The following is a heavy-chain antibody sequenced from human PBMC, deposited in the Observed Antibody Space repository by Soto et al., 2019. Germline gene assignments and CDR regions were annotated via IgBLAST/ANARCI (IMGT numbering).Heavy chain of an antibody. D-gene: IGHD1-26*01. CDR3: GGGVGSYLPDD. J-gene: IGHJ4*02. Sequence: QVQLVESGGGLVKPGGSLRLSCAASGFTFSDYYMSWIRQAPGKGLEWVSYISRSTSYTKYADSVNGRFTMSRDNANNSLYRKTHTLRADDTPVYYCGGGVGSYLPDDWGQGTLVTVSS. CDR1: GFTFSDYY. CDR2: ISRSTSYT. V-gene: IGHV3-11*05.